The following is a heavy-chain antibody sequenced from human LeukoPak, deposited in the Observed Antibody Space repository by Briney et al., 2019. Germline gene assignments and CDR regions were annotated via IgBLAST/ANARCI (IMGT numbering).Heavy chain of an antibody. J-gene: IGHJ6*02. CDR2: INPNSGGT. D-gene: IGHD3-9*01. CDR1: GYTFTGYY. CDR3: ARDLWDILTGFYYYYGMDV. Sequence: ASVKVSCKASGYTFTGYYMHWVRQAPGQGLEWMGWINPNSGGTNYAQKFQGRVTMTRDTSISTAYMELSRLRSDDTAVYYCARDLWDILTGFYYYYGMDVWGQGTTVTVSS. V-gene: IGHV1-2*02.